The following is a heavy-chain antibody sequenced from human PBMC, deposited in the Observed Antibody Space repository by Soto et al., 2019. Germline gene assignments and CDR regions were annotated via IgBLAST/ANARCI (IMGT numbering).Heavy chain of an antibody. Sequence: SETLSLTCAVYGGSFSGYYWSWIRQPPGKGLEWIGEINHSGSTNYNPSLKSRVTISVDTSKNQFSLKLSSVTAADTAVYYCASNILYDYYYDYGMDVWGQGTTVTVSS. V-gene: IGHV4-34*01. CDR3: ASNILYDYYYDYGMDV. D-gene: IGHD2-8*01. CDR2: INHSGST. J-gene: IGHJ6*02. CDR1: GGSFSGYY.